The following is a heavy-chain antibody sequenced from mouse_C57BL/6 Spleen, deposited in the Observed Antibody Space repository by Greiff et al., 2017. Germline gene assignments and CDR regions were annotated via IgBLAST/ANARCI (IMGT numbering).Heavy chain of an antibody. Sequence: LQESGAELVRPGASVKLSCKASGYTFTDYYINWVKQRPGQGLEWIARIYPGSGNTYYNEKFKGKATLTAEKSSSTAYMQLSSLTSEDSAVYFCARSGDYDVAYWGQGTLVTVSA. D-gene: IGHD2-4*01. CDR2: IYPGSGNT. CDR3: ARSGDYDVAY. J-gene: IGHJ3*01. CDR1: GYTFTDYY. V-gene: IGHV1-76*01.